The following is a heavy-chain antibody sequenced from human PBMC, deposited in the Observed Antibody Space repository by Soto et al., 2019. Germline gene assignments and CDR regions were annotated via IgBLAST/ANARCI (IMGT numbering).Heavy chain of an antibody. CDR2: INHSGRT. CDR3: ARGPRCINTSCSNDYYHFGLDV. J-gene: IGHJ6*02. D-gene: IGHD2-2*01. CDR1: GGSFSGYY. V-gene: IGHV4-34*01. Sequence: QVQLQQWGAGLLKPSETLSLTCAVNGGSFSGYYWSWIRQPPGRGLEWIGEINHSGRTNLNPSLKSRVSTSVDTPKNHFSLRLSSVTAADTAVYYCARGPRCINTSCSNDYYHFGLDVWDQGTTVTVSS.